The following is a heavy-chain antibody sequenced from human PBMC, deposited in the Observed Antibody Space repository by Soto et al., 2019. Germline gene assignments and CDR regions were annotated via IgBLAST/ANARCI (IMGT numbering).Heavy chain of an antibody. CDR1: GYTFTHYG. V-gene: IGHV1-46*01. J-gene: IGHJ5*02. CDR3: AREALRRGYSNFRWFDP. Sequence: ASVKVSCKGSGYTFTHYGISWVRQAPGQGLEWMGVVNPSTGATSYAQMFRGRVTMTRDTFTRTVYMELSSLNSEDTAVYYCAREALRRGYSNFRWFDPWGQGTQVTDSS. D-gene: IGHD4-4*01. CDR2: VNPSTGAT.